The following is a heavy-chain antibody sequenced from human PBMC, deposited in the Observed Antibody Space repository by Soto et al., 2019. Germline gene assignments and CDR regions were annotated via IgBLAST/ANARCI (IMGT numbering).Heavy chain of an antibody. CDR2: ITPFNGNT. D-gene: IGHD3-22*01. CDR1: GNTFTYVC. J-gene: IGHJ4*02. Sequence: GASVKVSCKGSGNTFTYVCLHWVRQAPGQALEWMGWITPFNGNTKYAQTFQDRVTFTGDTSLNTAYMELSSLRSDDTAMFYCASGRYDASGYFDYLGQGTLVTVSS. V-gene: IGHV1-45*02. CDR3: ASGRYDASGYFDY.